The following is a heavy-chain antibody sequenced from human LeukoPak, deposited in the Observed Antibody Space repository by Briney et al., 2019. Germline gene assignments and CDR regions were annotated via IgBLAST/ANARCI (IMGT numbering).Heavy chain of an antibody. CDR3: ARHQVLYASDSPLDY. J-gene: IGHJ4*02. D-gene: IGHD2/OR15-2a*01. CDR1: GYSFTTYW. V-gene: IGHV5-51*01. CDR2: IYPGDSDT. Sequence: GESLKISCKGSGYSFTTYWIAWVRQMPGKGLEWMGMIYPGDSDTTYSPSFQGQVTISADKSINTAYLQWNSLKASDSAIYYCARHQVLYASDSPLDYWGQGTLATVSS.